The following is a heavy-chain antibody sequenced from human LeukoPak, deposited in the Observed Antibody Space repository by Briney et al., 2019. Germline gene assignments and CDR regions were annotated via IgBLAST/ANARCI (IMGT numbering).Heavy chain of an antibody. CDR1: GFTLDDYA. D-gene: IGHD1-26*01. CDR2: ISGSGGST. J-gene: IGHJ4*02. CDR3: AKGRRSGSYSPFDY. Sequence: GGSLRLSCAASGFTLDDYAMHWVRQAPGKGLEWVSAISGSGGSTYYADSVKGRFTISRDNSMNTLYLQMNSLRAEDTAVYYCAKGRRSGSYSPFDYWGQGTLVTVSS. V-gene: IGHV3-23*01.